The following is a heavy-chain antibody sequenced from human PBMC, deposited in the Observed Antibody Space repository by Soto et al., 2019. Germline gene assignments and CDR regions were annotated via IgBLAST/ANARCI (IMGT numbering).Heavy chain of an antibody. CDR2: ISWNSGSI. V-gene: IGHV3-9*01. Sequence: TGGSLRLSCAASGFTFDDYAMHWVRQAPGKSLEWVSGISWNSGSIGYADSVKGRFTISRDNAKNSLYLQMNGLRAEDTAVYYCAKDLSWGQCDYWGQGALVTVSS. D-gene: IGHD3-16*01. CDR1: GFTFDDYA. J-gene: IGHJ4*02. CDR3: AKDLSWGQCDY.